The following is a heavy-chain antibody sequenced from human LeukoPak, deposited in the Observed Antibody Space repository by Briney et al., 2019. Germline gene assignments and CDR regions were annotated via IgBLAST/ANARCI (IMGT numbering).Heavy chain of an antibody. CDR2: ISWDGGST. V-gene: IGHV3-43*01. CDR1: GFTFDDYT. D-gene: IGHD1-26*01. J-gene: IGHJ3*02. Sequence: GGSLRLSCAASGFTFDDYTMHWVRQAPGKGLEWVSLISWDGGSTYYADSVKGRFTISRDNSKNSLYLQMNSPRTEDTALYYCAKDDSGSYYGDAFDIWGQGTMVAVSS. CDR3: AKDDSGSYYGDAFDI.